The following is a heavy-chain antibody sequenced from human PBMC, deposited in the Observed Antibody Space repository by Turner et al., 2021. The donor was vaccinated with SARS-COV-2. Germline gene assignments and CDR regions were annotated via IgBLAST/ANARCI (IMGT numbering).Heavy chain of an antibody. CDR2: ICYSGSS. CDR3: ERLPVGYYGSGSYYHYGMDV. CDR1: GTSIGGSSNS. J-gene: IGHJ6*02. V-gene: IGHV4-39*01. D-gene: IGHD3-10*01. Sequence: QLPLQGSCPGLGKPSETLSLTCAVPGTSIGGSSNSWGWRRQPPGKGLEWIGGICYSGSSYYNPSAKSGVTISTGTSKNQLSMKLRYVTDADADVYDCERLPVGYYGSGSYYHYGMDVWGQGTTVTVSS.